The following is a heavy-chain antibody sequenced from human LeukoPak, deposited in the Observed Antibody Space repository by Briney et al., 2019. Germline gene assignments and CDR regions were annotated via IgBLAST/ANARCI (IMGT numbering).Heavy chain of an antibody. CDR2: INDSGRT. D-gene: IGHD1-1*01. J-gene: IGHJ6*03. CDR1: GGPFSGYD. V-gene: IGHV4-34*01. CDR3: ARGLYWTSAGMGICFMDV. Sequence: KPSETLSLTCAVFGGPFSGYDWSWVRQTPGKGLEWIGEINDSGRTNYNPSLKSRVTIRLGTSDNQFSLQLTSVTAADTAVYYCARGLYWTSAGMGICFMDVWGTGTTVVVSS.